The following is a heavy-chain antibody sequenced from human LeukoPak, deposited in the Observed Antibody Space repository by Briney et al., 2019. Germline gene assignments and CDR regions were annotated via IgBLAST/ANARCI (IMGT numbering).Heavy chain of an antibody. V-gene: IGHV4-30-4*01. J-gene: IGHJ4*02. CDR1: GGSISSGDYY. CDR3: ARHLWEEMAVPYFDY. Sequence: ASETLSLTCTVSGGSISSGDYYWSWIRQPPGKGLEWIGYIYYSGSTYYNPSLKSRVTISVDTSKNQFSLKLSSVTAADTAVYYCARHLWEEMAVPYFDYWGQGTLVTVSS. D-gene: IGHD5-24*01. CDR2: IYYSGST.